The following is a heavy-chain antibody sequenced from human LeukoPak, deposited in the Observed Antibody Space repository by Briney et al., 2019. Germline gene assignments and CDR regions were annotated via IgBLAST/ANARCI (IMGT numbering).Heavy chain of an antibody. CDR3: ARQDGSYYAIDE. CDR2: ITQSVDT. D-gene: IGHD1-26*01. J-gene: IGHJ4*02. V-gene: IGHV4-34*01. Sequence: SETLSLTCGVYGGSLSDYSWSWIRQPPGKGLEFIGEITQSVDTNYNPSLKSRVTISVDMSKNQVSLRLSSVTAADTAVYYCARQDGSYYAIDEWGQGTVVTVSS. CDR1: GGSLSDYS.